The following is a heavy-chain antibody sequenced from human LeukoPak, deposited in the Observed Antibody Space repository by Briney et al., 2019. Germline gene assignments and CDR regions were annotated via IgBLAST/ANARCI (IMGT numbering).Heavy chain of an antibody. V-gene: IGHV3-48*01. J-gene: IGHJ4*02. Sequence: PGGSLRLSCAASGFTFSSYSMNWVRQAPGKGLEWVSYISSSSSTIYYADSVKGRFTISRDNAKNSLYLQMNSLRAEDTAVYYCARDRRSFYGSGSLQDYWGQGTLVTVSS. CDR3: ARDRRSFYGSGSLQDY. CDR2: ISSSSSTI. D-gene: IGHD3-10*01. CDR1: GFTFSSYS.